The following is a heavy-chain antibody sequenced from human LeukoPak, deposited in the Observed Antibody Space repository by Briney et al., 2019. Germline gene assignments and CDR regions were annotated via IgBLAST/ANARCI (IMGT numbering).Heavy chain of an antibody. CDR3: ARALEFVPRYYYGSGSYYNSPSFTYYYGMDV. V-gene: IGHV3-21*01. D-gene: IGHD3-10*01. CDR1: GFTFSSYS. J-gene: IGHJ6*02. CDR2: ISSSSSYI. Sequence: PGGSLRLSCAASGFTFSSYSTNWVRQAPGKGLEWVSSISSSSSYIYYADSVKGRFTISRDNAKNSLYLQMNSLRAEDTAVYYCARALEFVPRYYYGSGSYYNSPSFTYYYGMDVWGQGTTVTVSS.